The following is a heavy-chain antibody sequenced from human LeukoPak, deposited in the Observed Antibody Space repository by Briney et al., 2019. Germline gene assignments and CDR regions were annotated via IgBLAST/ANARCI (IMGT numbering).Heavy chain of an antibody. D-gene: IGHD2-15*01. J-gene: IGHJ3*02. Sequence: TGGSLRLSCAASGFTFSSYAMSWVRQAPGKGLEWVANIKQDGSEKQYVDPVKGRFAISRDNAKKSLYLQINTLRAEDTAVYYCARGPKACSGGSCYCFAFDIWGQGTMVTVSS. V-gene: IGHV3-7*03. CDR2: IKQDGSEK. CDR1: GFTFSSYA. CDR3: ARGPKACSGGSCYCFAFDI.